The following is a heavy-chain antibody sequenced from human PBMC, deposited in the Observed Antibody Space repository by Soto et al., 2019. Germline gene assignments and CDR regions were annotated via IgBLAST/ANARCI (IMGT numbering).Heavy chain of an antibody. J-gene: IGHJ4*02. CDR2: IYHSGST. CDR1: GGSISSGGYS. Sequence: QLQLQESGSGLVKPSQTLSLTCAVSGGSISSGGYSWSWIRQPPGKGLEWIGYIYHSGSTYYNPSLQGRVTSQVDRSKNQFSLKLSSVTAADTAVYYCAGAGGLGAVAVDYGGQGTLVTVSS. D-gene: IGHD6-19*01. CDR3: AGAGGLGAVAVDY. V-gene: IGHV4-30-2*01.